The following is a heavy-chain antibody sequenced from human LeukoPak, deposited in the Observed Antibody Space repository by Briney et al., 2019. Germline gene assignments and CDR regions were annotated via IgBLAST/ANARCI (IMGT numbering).Heavy chain of an antibody. J-gene: IGHJ6*03. CDR2: ISSSSSYI. V-gene: IGHV3-21*01. CDR3: AKSSPLSRERYYYMDV. CDR1: GFTFSSYS. D-gene: IGHD1-1*01. Sequence: GGSLRLSCAASGFTFSSYSMNWVRQAPGKGLEWVSSISSSSSYIYYADSVKGRFTISRDNAKNSLYLQMNSLRAEDTAVYYCAKSSPLSRERYYYMDVWGKGTTVTVSS.